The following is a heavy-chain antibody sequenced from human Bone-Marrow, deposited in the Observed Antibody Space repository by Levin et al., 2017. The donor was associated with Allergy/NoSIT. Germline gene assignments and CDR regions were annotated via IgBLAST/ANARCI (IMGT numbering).Heavy chain of an antibody. CDR3: ARVRSGYHHGAFDI. D-gene: IGHD3-22*01. Sequence: GGSLRLSCAASGFTFSDYYMTWIRQSPGKGLEWVSYISSTSSYIDYAGSVKGRFTISRDNAKNSLYLQMSSLRAEDTAIFYCARVRSGYHHGAFDIWGQGTMVTVS. J-gene: IGHJ3*02. CDR1: GFTFSDYY. CDR2: ISSTSSYI. V-gene: IGHV3-11*05.